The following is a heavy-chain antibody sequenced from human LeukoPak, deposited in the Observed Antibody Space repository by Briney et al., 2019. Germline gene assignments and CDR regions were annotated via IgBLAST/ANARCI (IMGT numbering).Heavy chain of an antibody. CDR2: ISSSSSYI. CDR3: ARDLGHNGIADY. V-gene: IGHV3-21*01. Sequence: GGSLRLSCAASGFTFSSYSMNWVRQAPGKGLEWVSSISSSSSYIYYADSVKGRFTISRDNAKNSLYLQMNSLRAEDTAVYYCARDLGHNGIADYWGQGTLVTVSS. D-gene: IGHD2-8*01. J-gene: IGHJ4*02. CDR1: GFTFSSYS.